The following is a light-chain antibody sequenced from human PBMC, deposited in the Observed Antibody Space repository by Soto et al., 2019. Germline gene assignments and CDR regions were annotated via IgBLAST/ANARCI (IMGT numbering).Light chain of an antibody. CDR2: GAS. V-gene: IGKV3-20*01. CDR3: QQYGATPGT. CDR1: QSVTNSY. J-gene: IGKJ1*01. Sequence: EIVLTQSPDTLSLSPGERVTLSCRASQSVTNSYLAWYQQKPGQGPRLLIHGASSRATGTPDRFSGSGSGTDFTITNNTLEPENFAVYYCQQYGATPGTFGQGTKLDIK.